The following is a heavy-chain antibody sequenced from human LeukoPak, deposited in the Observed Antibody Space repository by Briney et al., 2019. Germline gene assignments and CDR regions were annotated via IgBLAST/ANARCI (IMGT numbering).Heavy chain of an antibody. D-gene: IGHD3-10*01. J-gene: IGHJ4*02. CDR1: GGSISSSNYY. Sequence: PSETLSLTCTASGGSISSSNYYWGWIRQPPGKGLEWIGSIFYNGSTSHNPSLKSRVTISVDTSKNQFSLKLSSVTAADTAVYYCARLPFLWFGEPMRGYFDYWGQGTLVTVSS. V-gene: IGHV4-39*01. CDR2: IFYNGST. CDR3: ARLPFLWFGEPMRGYFDY.